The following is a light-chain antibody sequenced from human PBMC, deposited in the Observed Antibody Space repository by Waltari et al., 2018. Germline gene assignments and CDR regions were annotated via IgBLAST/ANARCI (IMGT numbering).Light chain of an antibody. J-gene: IGKJ5*01. CDR1: QSLVHSDGNTY. V-gene: IGKV2-30*02. Sequence: DVVMPQSPLSLPVPLGTPASISCRSSQSLVHSDGNTYLNWFQQRPGQSPRRLIYKVSNRDSGVPDRFSGSGSGTDFTLKISRVEAEDVGIYYCMQGTHWPPITFGQGTRLEIK. CDR2: KVS. CDR3: MQGTHWPPIT.